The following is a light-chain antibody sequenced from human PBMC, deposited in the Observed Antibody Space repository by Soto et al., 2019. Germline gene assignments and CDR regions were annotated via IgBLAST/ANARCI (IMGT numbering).Light chain of an antibody. V-gene: IGKV3D-15*01. CDR1: QSVNIN. CDR3: QQYKDWPPLT. CDR2: GAS. J-gene: IGKJ4*01. Sequence: EIVMTQSPVTLSASPGERVTLSCRASQSVNINLAWYRQRHGQAPSVLIYGASNRASGIPDKFSGSGSGTDFTLTISRLEPDDFALYFCQQYKDWPPLTFGGGTRVEIK.